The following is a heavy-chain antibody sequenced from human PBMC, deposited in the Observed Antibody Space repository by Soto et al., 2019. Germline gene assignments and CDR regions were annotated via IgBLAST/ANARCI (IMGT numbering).Heavy chain of an antibody. CDR3: ATTMNWSDP. CDR1: GGSISSSNW. Sequence: QVQLQESGPGLVKPSGTLSLTCAVSGGSISSSNWWSWVRQPPGEGLEWIGEIYHSGSTNYNPSLTGRVTLSVAKSKNQFSLKLSSVTAADTDVYYCATTMNWSDPWGQGTLVTVSS. V-gene: IGHV4-4*02. CDR2: IYHSGST. J-gene: IGHJ5*02. D-gene: IGHD3-10*01.